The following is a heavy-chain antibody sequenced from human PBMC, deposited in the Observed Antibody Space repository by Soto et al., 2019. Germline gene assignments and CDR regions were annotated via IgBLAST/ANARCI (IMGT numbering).Heavy chain of an antibody. V-gene: IGHV1-69*01. CDR2: IIPIFGTA. Sequence: QVQLVQSGAEVKKPGSSVKVSCKASGGTFSSYAISWVRQAPGQGLEWMGGIIPIFGTAKYAQKLQGRVTITADESTRAAYMELSSLRSEDTAVYYCARGDIVVVPAAERRYYYDGMDVWGQGTTVTVSS. CDR1: GGTFSSYA. CDR3: ARGDIVVVPAAERRYYYDGMDV. J-gene: IGHJ6*01. D-gene: IGHD2-2*01.